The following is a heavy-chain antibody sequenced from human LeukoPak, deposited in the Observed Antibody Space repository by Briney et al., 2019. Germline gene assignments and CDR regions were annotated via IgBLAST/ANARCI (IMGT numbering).Heavy chain of an antibody. Sequence: GSLRLSCAASGFTFSSYGMSWVRQAPGKGLEWIGSIYYSGSTYYNPSLKSRVTISVDTSKNQFSLKLSSVTAADTAVYYCASLILAVRNWFDPWGQGTLVTVSS. D-gene: IGHD3-3*02. CDR2: IYYSGST. CDR3: ASLILAVRNWFDP. V-gene: IGHV4-39*01. CDR1: GFTFSSYG. J-gene: IGHJ5*02.